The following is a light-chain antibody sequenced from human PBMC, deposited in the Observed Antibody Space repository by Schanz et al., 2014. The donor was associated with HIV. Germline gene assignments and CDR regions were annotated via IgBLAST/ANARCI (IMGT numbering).Light chain of an antibody. CDR3: QQYDAYPWT. V-gene: IGKV1-5*03. CDR1: QSISSW. J-gene: IGKJ1*01. CDR2: RAS. Sequence: DIQMTQSPSTLSASVGDRVTITCRASQSISSWLAWYQQKPGQAPKLLIYRASTLQSGVPSRFSGSGSGTEFTLTISSLQPDDSATYYCQQYDAYPWTFGQGTKVEIK.